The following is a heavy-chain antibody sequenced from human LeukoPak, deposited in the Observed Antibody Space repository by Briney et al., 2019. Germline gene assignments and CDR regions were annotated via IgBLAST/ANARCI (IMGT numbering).Heavy chain of an antibody. CDR2: IYSGGST. Sequence: GGSLRLSCSASGFTFRTYWMSWVRQAPGKGLEWVSVIYSGGSTYYADSVKGRFTISRDNSKNTLYLQMNSLRAEDTAVYYCARVWIGRGAFDIWGQGTMVTVSS. D-gene: IGHD3-10*01. CDR3: ARVWIGRGAFDI. CDR1: GFTFRTYW. V-gene: IGHV3-66*01. J-gene: IGHJ3*02.